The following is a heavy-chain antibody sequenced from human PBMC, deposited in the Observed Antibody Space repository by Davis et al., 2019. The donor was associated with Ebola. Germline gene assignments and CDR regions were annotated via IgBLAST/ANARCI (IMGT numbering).Heavy chain of an antibody. CDR3: ARDRDYGGNNDY. CDR1: GFTFSSYW. V-gene: IGHV3-7*01. CDR2: IKQDGSEK. J-gene: IGHJ4*02. D-gene: IGHD4-23*01. Sequence: GESLKISCAASGFTFSSYWMSWVRQAPGKGLEWVANIKQDGSEKYYVDSVKGRFTISRDNAKNSLYLQMNSLRAEDTAVYYCARDRDYGGNNDYWGQGTLVTVSS.